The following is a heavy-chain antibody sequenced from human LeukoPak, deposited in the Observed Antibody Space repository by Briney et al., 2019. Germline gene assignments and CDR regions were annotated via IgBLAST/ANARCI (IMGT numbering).Heavy chain of an antibody. Sequence: NPSETLSLTCTVSGGSISSGDYYWSWIRQPPGKGLEWIGSIYYRGSTYFNPSLKSRVTISVDTSKNRFSLKLTSVTAADTAVYYCARLYSGTRPPDYWGLGTLVTASS. D-gene: IGHD3-10*01. J-gene: IGHJ4*02. CDR3: ARLYSGTRPPDY. V-gene: IGHV4-39*01. CDR1: GGSISSGDYY. CDR2: IYYRGST.